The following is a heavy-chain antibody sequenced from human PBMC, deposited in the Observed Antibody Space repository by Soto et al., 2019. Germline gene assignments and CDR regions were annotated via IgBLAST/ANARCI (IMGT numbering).Heavy chain of an antibody. Sequence: QVQLQESGPGLVKPSETLSLTCTVSGGSMTSRYWGWIRQFPGKGLEWIGYIYYSGRTNYNPSLKRRVIISVDTSKNQFSLKLSSVTAADTAEYYCARDYYGSGWVDRWGQGTLLTVSS. V-gene: IGHV4-59*11. CDR1: GGSMTSRY. CDR2: IYYSGRT. CDR3: ARDYYGSGWVDR. D-gene: IGHD6-19*01. J-gene: IGHJ4*01.